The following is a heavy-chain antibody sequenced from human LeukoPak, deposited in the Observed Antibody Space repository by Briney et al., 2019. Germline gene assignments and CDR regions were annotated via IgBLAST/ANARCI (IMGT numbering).Heavy chain of an antibody. D-gene: IGHD6-6*01. CDR1: GYTFTSYY. V-gene: IGHV1-46*01. J-gene: IGHJ4*02. Sequence: ASVKVSRKASGYTFTSYYMHWVRQAPGQGLEWMGIINPSGGSTNYAQKLQGRVTMTTDTSTSTAYMELRSLRSDDTAVYYCAREGGVAARAVDYWGQGTLVTVSS. CDR2: INPSGGST. CDR3: AREGGVAARAVDY.